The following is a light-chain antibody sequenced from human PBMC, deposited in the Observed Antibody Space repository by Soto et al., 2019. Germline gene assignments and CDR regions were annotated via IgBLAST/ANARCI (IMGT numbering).Light chain of an antibody. CDR3: QHHNSYPYS. Sequence: DIHMTQSPSTLSASVGDRVVITCRASQNIDRWLSWYQQKPRKAPQLLIYRASFPASGVPPRFSGSGSGTEFTLTITSLQPDDFATYFCQHHNSYPYSFGQGTKLEI. J-gene: IGKJ2*03. V-gene: IGKV1-5*03. CDR2: RAS. CDR1: QNIDRW.